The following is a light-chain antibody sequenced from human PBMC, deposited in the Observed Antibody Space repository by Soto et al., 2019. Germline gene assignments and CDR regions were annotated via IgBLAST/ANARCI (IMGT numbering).Light chain of an antibody. J-gene: IGKJ5*01. CDR1: Y. CDR2: DAS. Sequence: YFSWYQQKLGKAPKLLIYDASNLETGVPSRFSGSGSGTYFTFTICSLQPEDFATYYCDSYINLITFAEGGLL. CDR3: DSYINLIT. V-gene: IGKV1-33*01.